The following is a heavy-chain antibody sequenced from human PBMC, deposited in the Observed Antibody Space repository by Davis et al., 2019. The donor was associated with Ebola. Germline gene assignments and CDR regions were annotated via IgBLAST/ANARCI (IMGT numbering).Heavy chain of an antibody. CDR2: ISYDGKSK. CDR3: AKDLDSSGYYGFDN. Sequence: GESLKISCEASGFTFINYGMHWVRQAPGKGLEWVALISYDGKSKYYQESVKGRFTVSRDNAKNTVYLHMNSLGAEDMAVYFCAKDLDSSGYYGFDNWGQGTLVTVS. J-gene: IGHJ4*02. V-gene: IGHV3-30*18. D-gene: IGHD6-19*01. CDR1: GFTFINYG.